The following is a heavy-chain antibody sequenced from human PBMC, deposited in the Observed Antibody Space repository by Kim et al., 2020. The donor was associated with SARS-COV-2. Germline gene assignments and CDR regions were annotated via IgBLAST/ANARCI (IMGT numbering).Heavy chain of an antibody. D-gene: IGHD3-16*02. CDR1: GFSLSTSGMC. CDR2: IDWDDDK. V-gene: IGHV2-70*11. CDR3: ARFYVWGSYRYGWFDP. Sequence: SGPTLVNPTQTLTLTCTFSGFSLSTSGMCVSWIRQPPGKALEWLARIDWDDDKYYSTSLKTRLTISKDTSKNQVVLTMTNMDPVDTATYYCARFYVWGSYRYGWFDPWGQGTLVTVSS. J-gene: IGHJ5*02.